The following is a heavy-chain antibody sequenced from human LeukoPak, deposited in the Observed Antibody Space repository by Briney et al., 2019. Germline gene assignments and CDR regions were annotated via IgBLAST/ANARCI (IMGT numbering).Heavy chain of an antibody. CDR2: IYYSGST. V-gene: IGHV4-39*07. J-gene: IGHJ3*02. CDR3: ARGPNPPLAFDI. CDR1: GGSISSSSYY. D-gene: IGHD1-14*01. Sequence: SETLSLTCTVSGGSISSSSYYWGWIRQPPGKGLEWIGSIYYSGSTYYNPSLKSRVTISVDTSKNQFSLKLSSVTAADTAVYYCARGPNPPLAFDIWGQGTMVTVSS.